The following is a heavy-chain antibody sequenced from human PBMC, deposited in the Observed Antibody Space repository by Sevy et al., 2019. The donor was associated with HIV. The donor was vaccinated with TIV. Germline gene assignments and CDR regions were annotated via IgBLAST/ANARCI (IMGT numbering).Heavy chain of an antibody. D-gene: IGHD2-21*01. V-gene: IGHV4-34*01. CDR3: ARSIAIPITSPVGLFFRLYSHWFDP. Sequence: SETLSLTCAVYGGSLSDHYWSWIRQPPGKGLEWIGEVSRSGSTSYNPSLASRLTISLDTSKNQFSLKLNSVTAADTAVYYCARSIAIPITSPVGLFFRLYSHWFDPWGQGTWVTVSS. CDR1: GGSLSDHY. CDR2: VSRSGST. J-gene: IGHJ5*02.